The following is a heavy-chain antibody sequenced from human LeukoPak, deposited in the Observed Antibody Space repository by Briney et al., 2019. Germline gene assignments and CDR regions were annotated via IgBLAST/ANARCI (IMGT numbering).Heavy chain of an antibody. CDR2: IYENGGTT. V-gene: IGHV3-23*01. CDR1: GFTFRSHA. J-gene: IGHJ4*02. CDR3: AKDFRIGYSAHFDY. D-gene: IGHD2-21*01. Sequence: GGSLRLSCVGSGFTFRSHAMSWVRQAPEKGLEFVSGIYENGGTTYYVDSVKGRFSISRDNSKNTLHLQMDSLRGEDTAVYYCAKDFRIGYSAHFDYWGQGALVTVSS.